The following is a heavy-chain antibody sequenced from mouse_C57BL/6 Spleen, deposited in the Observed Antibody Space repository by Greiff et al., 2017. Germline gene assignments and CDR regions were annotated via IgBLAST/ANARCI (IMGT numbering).Heavy chain of an antibody. V-gene: IGHV1-82*01. CDR2: IYPGDGDT. CDR3: AGAYSNYVDWYFDV. D-gene: IGHD2-5*01. Sequence: QVQLKQSGPELVKPGASVKISCKASGYAFSSSWMNWVKQRPGKGLEWIGRIYPGDGDTNYNGKFKGKATLTADKSSSTAYMQLSSLTSEDSAVYFCAGAYSNYVDWYFDVWGTGTTVTVSS. J-gene: IGHJ1*03. CDR1: GYAFSSSW.